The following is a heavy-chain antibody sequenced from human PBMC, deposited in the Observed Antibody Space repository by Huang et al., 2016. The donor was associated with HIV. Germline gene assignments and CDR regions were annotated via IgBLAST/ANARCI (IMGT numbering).Heavy chain of an antibody. Sequence: QVQLVQSRTEVKKPGASVKVSCTASGYTFTNYDINWVRQATGQGPEWMRWINPSTGNTHYVQSFQGRLTMTKNTSIATAYMELSSLRSEDTAIYYCAVSVVTDYFDSWGQGTLLTVSS. CDR1: GYTFTNYD. CDR3: AVSVVTDYFDS. D-gene: IGHD3-22*01. J-gene: IGHJ4*02. V-gene: IGHV1-8*01. CDR2: INPSTGNT.